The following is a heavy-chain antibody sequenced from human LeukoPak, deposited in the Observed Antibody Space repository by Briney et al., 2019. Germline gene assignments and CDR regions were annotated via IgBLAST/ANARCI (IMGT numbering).Heavy chain of an antibody. Sequence: GGSLRLSCAASGITFSAYAMSWVRQAPGEGLEWVSGISGGGTTTYYADSVKGRFTISRDNAKNSLYLQMNSLRAEDTAVYYCARDLATAMAYWGQGTLVTVSS. V-gene: IGHV3-23*01. CDR1: GITFSAYA. D-gene: IGHD5-18*01. J-gene: IGHJ4*02. CDR2: ISGGGTTT. CDR3: ARDLATAMAY.